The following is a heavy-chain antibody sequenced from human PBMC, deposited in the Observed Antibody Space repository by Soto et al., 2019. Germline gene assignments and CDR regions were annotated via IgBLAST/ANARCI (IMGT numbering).Heavy chain of an antibody. CDR1: GGSISSYH. J-gene: IGHJ5*02. CDR3: ARDNARFEN. CDR2: IYYSGST. Sequence: WETLSLTCTVSGGSISSYHWSWIRHPPGKGLEWIGYIYYSGSTNYNPALKSRVTISVDTSKNQFSLKLSSVTAAHTAVSYCARDNARFENWGQGTLVTVSS. V-gene: IGHV4-59*01.